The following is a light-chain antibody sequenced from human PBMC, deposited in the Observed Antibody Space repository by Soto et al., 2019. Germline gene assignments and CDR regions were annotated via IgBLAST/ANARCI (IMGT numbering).Light chain of an antibody. CDR1: QSVSGN. Sequence: EKVMTQSPATLSVSPGERSTLSCSASQSVSGNLAWYQQKPGQAPRLLIYGASSRATDIPGRFSGSGSGTEFTLTISSLQSEDFAVYYCQQYDNWPITFGQGTRLEIK. J-gene: IGKJ5*01. V-gene: IGKV3-15*01. CDR3: QQYDNWPIT. CDR2: GAS.